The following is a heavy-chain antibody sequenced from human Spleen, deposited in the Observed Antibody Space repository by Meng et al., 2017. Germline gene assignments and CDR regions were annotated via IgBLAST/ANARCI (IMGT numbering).Heavy chain of an antibody. CDR3: ARQRAGDSSSWYYFDY. D-gene: IGHD6-13*01. CDR1: GYSFTSYW. CDR2: IYPGDSDT. Sequence: GESLKISCKGSGYSFTSYWIGWVRQMPGKGLEWMGIIYPGDSDTRYTPSFQGQVTISADKSNSTAYLQWSSLKAADTAMYYCARQRAGDSSSWYYFDYWGQGTLVTVSS. V-gene: IGHV5-51*01. J-gene: IGHJ4*02.